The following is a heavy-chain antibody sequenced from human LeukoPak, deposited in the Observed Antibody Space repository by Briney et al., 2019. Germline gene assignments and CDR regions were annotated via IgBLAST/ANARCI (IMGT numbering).Heavy chain of an antibody. D-gene: IGHD4-17*01. CDR3: TLNLYGDYDASDI. CDR2: MNPNSGNT. J-gene: IGHJ3*02. CDR1: GYTFTSYD. Sequence: ASVKVSCKASGYTFTSYDINWVRQATGQGLEWMGWMNPNSGNTGYAQKFQGRVTMTRNTSISTAYMELSSLRSEDTAVYYCTLNLYGDYDASDIWGQGTMVTVSS. V-gene: IGHV1-8*01.